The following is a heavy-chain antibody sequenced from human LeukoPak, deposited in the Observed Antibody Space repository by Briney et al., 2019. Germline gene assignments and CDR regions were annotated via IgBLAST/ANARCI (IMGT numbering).Heavy chain of an antibody. CDR2: INSDGSST. D-gene: IGHD3-22*01. Sequence: GGSLRLSCAASGFTFSSHWMHWVRQAPGKGLVWVSRINSDGSSTNYADAVKGRFTVSRDNAKNTLYLQVNSLRAEDTAVYYCARTYDSSGPDDAFDIWGQGTMVTVSS. CDR3: ARTYDSSGPDDAFDI. J-gene: IGHJ3*02. CDR1: GFTFSSHW. V-gene: IGHV3-74*01.